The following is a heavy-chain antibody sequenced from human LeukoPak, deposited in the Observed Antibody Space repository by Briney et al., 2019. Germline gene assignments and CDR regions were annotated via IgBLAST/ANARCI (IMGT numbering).Heavy chain of an antibody. D-gene: IGHD3-3*01. CDR1: GFTFSSYA. J-gene: IGHJ4*02. CDR2: ISYDGSNK. V-gene: IGHV3-30-3*01. CDR3: ARERSSWSHDY. Sequence: QAGRSLRLSCAASGFTFSSYAMHWVRQAPGKGLEWVAVISYDGSNKYYADSVKGRFTISRDNSKNTLYLQMNSLRAEDTAVYYCARERSSWSHDYWGQGTLVTVSS.